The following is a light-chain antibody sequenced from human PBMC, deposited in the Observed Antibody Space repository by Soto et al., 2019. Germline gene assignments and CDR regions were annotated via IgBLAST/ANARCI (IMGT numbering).Light chain of an antibody. CDR2: EVS. J-gene: IGLJ1*01. CDR1: SSDVGAYNH. V-gene: IGLV2-8*01. Sequence: QSVLTQPPSASGSPGHSVTISCTGTSSDVGAYNHVSWYQQHPGKAPKLMIYEVSKRPSGVPDRFSGSKSGNTASLTVSGLQAEDEADYYCSSYAGSNNFFYVLGTGTKVTVL. CDR3: SSYAGSNNFFYV.